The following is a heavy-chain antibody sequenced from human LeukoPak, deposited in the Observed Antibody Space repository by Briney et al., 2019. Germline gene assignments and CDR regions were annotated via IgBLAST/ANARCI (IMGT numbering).Heavy chain of an antibody. CDR3: ARDTYYYDSSGYNYFDY. CDR2: IYTSGRT. CDR1: GGSISSGSYY. D-gene: IGHD3-22*01. J-gene: IGHJ4*02. V-gene: IGHV4-61*02. Sequence: PSETLSLTCTVSGGSISSGSYYWSWLRQPAGTGLEWIGRIYTSGRTNYNPSLKSRVTMSGDTSKNQFSLKLSSVTAADTAVYYCARDTYYYDSSGYNYFDYWGQGTLVTVSS.